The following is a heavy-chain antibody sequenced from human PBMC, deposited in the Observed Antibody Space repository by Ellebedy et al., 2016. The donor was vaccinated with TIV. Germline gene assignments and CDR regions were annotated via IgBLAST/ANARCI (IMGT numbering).Heavy chain of an antibody. D-gene: IGHD5-24*01. CDR2: VYRGGNT. V-gene: IGHV3-66*01. CDR3: ARGDGYNFFER. Sequence: GESLKISCAASGFTVSTSYMSWVRQILGEGLEWVSVVYRGGNTYYADSVKGRFTISRDNSKNEVYLQMISLRVEDTALYYCARGDGYNFFERWGQGTLVTVSS. J-gene: IGHJ4*02. CDR1: GFTVSTSY.